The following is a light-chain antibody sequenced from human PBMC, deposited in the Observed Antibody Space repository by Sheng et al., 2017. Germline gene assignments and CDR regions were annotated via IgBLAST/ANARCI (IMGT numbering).Light chain of an antibody. CDR3: QQYNNWPPT. CDR2: GAS. J-gene: IGKJ4*01. Sequence: EIVMTQSPVTLSVSPGERATLSCRASQSISSNLAWYQQKAGQAPRLLIYGASTRATGIPARFSGSGSGTEFTLTISSLQSEDFAVYYCQQYNNWPPTFGGGTKVEIK. CDR1: QSISSN. V-gene: IGKV3-15*01.